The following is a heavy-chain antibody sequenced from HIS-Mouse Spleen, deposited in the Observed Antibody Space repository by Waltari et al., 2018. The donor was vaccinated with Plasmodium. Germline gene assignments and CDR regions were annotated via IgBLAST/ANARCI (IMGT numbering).Heavy chain of an antibody. V-gene: IGHV3-74*01. D-gene: IGHD6-13*01. CDR2: INSEGSRT. J-gene: IGHJ3*02. Sequence: EVQLVESGGGLVQPGGSLRLSCAASGFTFSSYWMHWVRQAPGKGLVWVSRINSEGSRTRYEDAVKGRLTMSRDNAKNTLYRQMNSLRAEDTAVYYCARTIAVVGTGDALDIWGQGTMVTVSS. CDR1: GFTFSSYW. CDR3: ARTIAVVGTGDALDI.